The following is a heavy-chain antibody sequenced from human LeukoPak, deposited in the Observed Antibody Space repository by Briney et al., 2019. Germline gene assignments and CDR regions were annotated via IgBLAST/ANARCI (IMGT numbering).Heavy chain of an antibody. V-gene: IGHV3-7*03. J-gene: IGHJ4*02. D-gene: IGHD2-21*01. CDR3: ARDVVAF. Sequence: GGSLRLSCAASGFTFSSYWMTWVRQPPGKGLEWVATIEEDGDKRYYVDSVKGRFTISRDNAKNSLYLQMNSLRAEDTAVYYCARDVVAFWGQGTLVIVSS. CDR1: GFTFSSYW. CDR2: IEEDGDKR.